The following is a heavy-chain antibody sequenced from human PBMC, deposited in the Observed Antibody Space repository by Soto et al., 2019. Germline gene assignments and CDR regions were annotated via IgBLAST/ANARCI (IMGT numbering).Heavy chain of an antibody. CDR3: ARGRITDLGTFDY. CDR1: GYTFINYD. V-gene: IGHV1-18*01. CDR2: SSPYNGNT. J-gene: IGHJ4*02. Sequence: ASVKVSCKASGYTFINYDIRWLRQAPGQGLEWTGWSSPYNGNTNYAHTFQGRVAMTADTSASSGYMELRSLRSDDTAVYFCARGRITDLGTFDYWGQGTLVTVSS. D-gene: IGHD1-20*01.